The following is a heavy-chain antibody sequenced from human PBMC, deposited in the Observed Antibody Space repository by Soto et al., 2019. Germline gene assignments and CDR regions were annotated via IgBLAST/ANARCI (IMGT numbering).Heavy chain of an antibody. D-gene: IGHD1-1*01. Sequence: GGSLRLSCAASGFTFSSYWMSWVRQAPGKGLEWVANIKQDGSEKYYVDSVKGRFTISRDNAKNSLYLQMNSLRAEDTAVYYCARDQYLERPDDAFDICGQGTMVTVSS. CDR2: IKQDGSEK. CDR3: ARDQYLERPDDAFDI. V-gene: IGHV3-7*01. CDR1: GFTFSSYW. J-gene: IGHJ3*02.